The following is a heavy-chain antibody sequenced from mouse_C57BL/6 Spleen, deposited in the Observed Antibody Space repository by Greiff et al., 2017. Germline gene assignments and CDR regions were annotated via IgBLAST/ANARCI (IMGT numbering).Heavy chain of an antibody. J-gene: IGHJ1*03. D-gene: IGHD2-4*01. V-gene: IGHV1-74*01. CDR1: GYTFTSYW. Sequence: QVQLQQPGAELVKPGASVKVSCKASGYTFTSYWMHWVKQRPGQGLEWIGKIHPSDSDTNYNQKFKGKATLTVDKSSSTAYMQLSSLTSEDSAVYYCAMPPIYYDNDVGYFDDWGTGTTVTVSS. CDR2: IHPSDSDT. CDR3: AMPPIYYDNDVGYFDD.